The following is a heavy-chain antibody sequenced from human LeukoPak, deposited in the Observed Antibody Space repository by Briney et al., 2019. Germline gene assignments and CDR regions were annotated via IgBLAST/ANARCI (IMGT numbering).Heavy chain of an antibody. CDR3: ARGLKGTMIVVVIAMYFDY. CDR2: IKQDGSEK. Sequence: GGSLRLSCAASGFTFSSYWMSWVRQAPGKGLEWVANIKQDGSEKYYVDSVKGRFTISRDNAKNSLYLQMNSLRAEDTAVYYCARGLKGTMIVVVIAMYFDYWGQGTLVTVSS. J-gene: IGHJ4*02. V-gene: IGHV3-7*01. CDR1: GFTFSSYW. D-gene: IGHD3-22*01.